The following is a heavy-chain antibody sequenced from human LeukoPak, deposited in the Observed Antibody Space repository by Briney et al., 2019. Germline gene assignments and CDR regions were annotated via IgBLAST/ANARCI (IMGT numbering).Heavy chain of an antibody. J-gene: IGHJ6*03. CDR1: GYTFTSYD. Sequence: GASVKVSCKASGYTFTSYDINWVRQATGQGLEWMGWMNPNSGNTGYAQKFQGRVTITRNTSISTAYMELSSLRSEDTAVYYCARGPEKAGDYYYYYMDVWGKGTTVTVSS. CDR3: ARGPEKAGDYYYYYMDV. V-gene: IGHV1-8*03. CDR2: MNPNSGNT. D-gene: IGHD6-19*01.